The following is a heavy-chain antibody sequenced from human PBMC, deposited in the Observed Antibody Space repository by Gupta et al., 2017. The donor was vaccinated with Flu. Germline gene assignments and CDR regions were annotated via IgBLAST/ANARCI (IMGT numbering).Heavy chain of an antibody. V-gene: IGHV4-34*01. Sequence: QVQLQQWGAGLLKPSETLSLTCAVYGGSFSGYYWSWIRQPPGKGLEWIGEINHSGSTNYNPSLKSRVTISVDTSKNQFSLKLSSVTAADTAVYYCAREPLNSGSYDWGQGTLVTVSS. CDR3: AREPLNSGSYD. D-gene: IGHD1-26*01. CDR1: GGSFSGYY. CDR2: INHSGST. J-gene: IGHJ4*02.